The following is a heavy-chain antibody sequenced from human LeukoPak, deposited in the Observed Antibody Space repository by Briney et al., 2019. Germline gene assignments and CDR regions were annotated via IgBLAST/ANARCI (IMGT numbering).Heavy chain of an antibody. CDR3: ASSGSYYPDY. Sequence: PGGSLRLSCAASGFTFSSYAMHWVRQAPGKGLEWVAVISYDGSNKYYADSVKGRFTISRDNSKNTLYLQMNSLRAEDTAVYYCASSGSYYPDYWGQGTLVTVSS. J-gene: IGHJ4*02. CDR1: GFTFSSYA. V-gene: IGHV3-30*04. CDR2: ISYDGSNK. D-gene: IGHD1-26*01.